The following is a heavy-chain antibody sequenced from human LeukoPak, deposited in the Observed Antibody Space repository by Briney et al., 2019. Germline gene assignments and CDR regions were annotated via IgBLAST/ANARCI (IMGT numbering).Heavy chain of an antibody. CDR1: GYTFTGYY. CDR3: ARSAVGTMIVVVILDY. CDR2: INPNSGDT. D-gene: IGHD3-22*01. J-gene: IGHJ4*02. Sequence: ASVKVSCKASGYTFTGYYMHWVRQAPGQGLEWMGWINPNSGDTNFAQKFQGRVTMTRDTSISTVYMELSRLRSDDTAVYYCARSAVGTMIVVVILDYWGQGTLVTVSS. V-gene: IGHV1-2*02.